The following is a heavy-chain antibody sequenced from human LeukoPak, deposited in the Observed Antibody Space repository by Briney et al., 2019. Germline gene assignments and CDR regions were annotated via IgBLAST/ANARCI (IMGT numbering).Heavy chain of an antibody. D-gene: IGHD4/OR15-4a*01. CDR2: IYSNGNT. J-gene: IGHJ4*02. V-gene: IGHV4-39*07. CDR1: GGSISSSGHY. Sequence: SETLSLTCSVSGGSISSSGHYWGWIRQSPEKGLDWIGSIYSNGNTYYNPSIKSRVTISVVTSKNQCSLKLASVTAAETAVYYCARSANVTTGFFDYWGQGALVTVSS. CDR3: ARSANVTTGFFDY.